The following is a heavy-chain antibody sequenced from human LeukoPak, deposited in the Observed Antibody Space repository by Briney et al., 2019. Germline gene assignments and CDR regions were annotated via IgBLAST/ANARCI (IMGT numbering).Heavy chain of an antibody. Sequence: SETLSLTRAVYGGSLSGYYWSWIRQPPGKGLEWIGEINHSGSTNYNPSLKSRVTISVDTSKNQFSLKLSSVTAADTAVYYCARCLLFSSTSCYDYCGQGTLVTVSS. D-gene: IGHD2-2*01. CDR1: GGSLSGYY. CDR3: ARCLLFSSTSCYDY. J-gene: IGHJ4*02. CDR2: INHSGST. V-gene: IGHV4-34*01.